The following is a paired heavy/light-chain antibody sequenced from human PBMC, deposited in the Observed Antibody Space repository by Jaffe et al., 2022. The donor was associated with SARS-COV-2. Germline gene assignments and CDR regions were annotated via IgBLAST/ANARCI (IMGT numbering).Heavy chain of an antibody. CDR3: AREASLRAVAGTTGVFDI. D-gene: IGHD6-19*01. CDR1: GGTFSSHA. V-gene: IGHV1-69*01. J-gene: IGHJ3*02. Sequence: QVQLVQSGAEVKKPGSSVKVSCKASGGTFSSHAISWVRQAPGQGLEWMGGIIPMFGTLNYAQKFQGRVTITADESTNTAYMELSSLRSEDTAVYYCAREASLRAVAGTTGVFDIWGQGTRVTVSS. CDR2: IIPMFGTL.
Light chain of an antibody. CDR3: QQYNNWPPWT. CDR2: GAS. Sequence: EIVMTQSPATLSVSPGERATLSCRASQSLRSNLAWYQQKPGQAPRLLIYGASTRATGIPARFSGSGSGTEFTLTISSLQSEDFAVYYCQQYNNWPPWTFGQGTQVEIK. CDR1: QSLRSN. V-gene: IGKV3-15*01. J-gene: IGKJ1*01.